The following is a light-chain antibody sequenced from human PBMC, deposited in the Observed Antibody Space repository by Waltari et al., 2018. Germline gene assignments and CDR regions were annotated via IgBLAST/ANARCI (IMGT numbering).Light chain of an antibody. Sequence: QSALTQAASVSASPGQSITISCKGTSSDIGSYNLVSWYQQHPGKAPKVMIYDVTKRTSGVYNLFSGSKSGYTGSLTVSGLRAEDDSDYYCCSYAGDSLWVFGGGTKLTVL. CDR3: CSYAGDSLWV. CDR1: SSDIGSYNL. CDR2: DVT. J-gene: IGLJ3*02. V-gene: IGLV2-23*02.